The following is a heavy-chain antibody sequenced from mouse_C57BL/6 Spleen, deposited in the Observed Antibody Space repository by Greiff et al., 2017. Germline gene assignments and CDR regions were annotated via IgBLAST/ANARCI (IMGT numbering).Heavy chain of an antibody. CDR1: GYTFTDYY. J-gene: IGHJ3*01. CDR2: INPYNGGT. D-gene: IGHD2-4*01. V-gene: IGHV1-19*01. Sequence: EVQLQQSGPVLVKPGASVQMSCKASGYTFTDYYMNWVKQSHGKSLEWIGVINPYNGGTSYNQKFKGKATLTVDKSSSTAYMELNSLTSEDSAVYYGARTRYYDYDWFAYWGQGTLVTVSA. CDR3: ARTRYYDYDWFAY.